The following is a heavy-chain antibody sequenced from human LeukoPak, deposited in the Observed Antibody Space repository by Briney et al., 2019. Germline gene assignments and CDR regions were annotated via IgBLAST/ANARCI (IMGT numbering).Heavy chain of an antibody. CDR2: IVVGSGNT. D-gene: IGHD3-22*01. Sequence: ASVKVSCKASGFTFTSSAMQWVRQARGQRLEWIGWIVVGSGNTNYAQKFQERVTITRDMSTSTAYMELSSLRSEDTAVYYCARTDSSGHKGVDYWGQGTLVTVSS. CDR3: ARTDSSGHKGVDY. J-gene: IGHJ4*02. V-gene: IGHV1-58*02. CDR1: GFTFTSSA.